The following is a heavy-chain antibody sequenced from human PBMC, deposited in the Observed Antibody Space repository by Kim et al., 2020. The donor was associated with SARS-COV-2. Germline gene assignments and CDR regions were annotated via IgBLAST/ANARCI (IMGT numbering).Heavy chain of an antibody. Sequence: GGSLRLSCAASGFTFSDYYMSWIRQAPGKALEWVSYISSSGNSIFYADSVQGRFTISRDNARNSVYLQMNSLRVEDTAVYYCARSSPLRFLDNWGQGTLVTVSA. CDR2: ISSSGNSI. CDR1: GFTFSDYY. CDR3: ARSSPLRFLDN. V-gene: IGHV3-11*01. D-gene: IGHD3-3*01. J-gene: IGHJ4*02.